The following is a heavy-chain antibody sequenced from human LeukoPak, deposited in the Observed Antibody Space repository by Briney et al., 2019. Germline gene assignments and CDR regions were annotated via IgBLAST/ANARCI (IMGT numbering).Heavy chain of an antibody. CDR2: IIPIFGTA. D-gene: IGHD2-15*01. CDR3: ARVLGSCSGGSCYDDY. Sequence: SVKVSCKASGGTFSSYAISWVRQAPGQGLEWMGGIIPIFGTANYAQKFQGRVTMTRDTSTSTVYMELSSLRSEDTAVYYCARVLGSCSGGSCYDDYWGQGTLVTVSS. V-gene: IGHV1-69*05. CDR1: GGTFSSYA. J-gene: IGHJ4*02.